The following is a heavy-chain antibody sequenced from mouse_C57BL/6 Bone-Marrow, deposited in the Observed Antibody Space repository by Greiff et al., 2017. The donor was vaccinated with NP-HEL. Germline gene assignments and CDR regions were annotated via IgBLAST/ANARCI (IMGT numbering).Heavy chain of an antibody. V-gene: IGHV7-1*01. J-gene: IGHJ1*03. Sequence: EVKVVESGGGLVQSGRSLRLSCATSGFTFSDFYMEWVRQAPGKGLEWIAASRNKANDYTTEYSASVKGRFIVSRDTSQSILYLQMNALRAEDTAIYYCARAPLLIGYFDVWGTGTTVTVSS. CDR2: SRNKANDYTT. CDR3: ARAPLLIGYFDV. CDR1: GFTFSDFY.